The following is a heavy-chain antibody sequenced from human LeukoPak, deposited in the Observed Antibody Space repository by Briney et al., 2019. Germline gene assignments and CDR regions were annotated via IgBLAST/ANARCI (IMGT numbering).Heavy chain of an antibody. CDR1: GFIFRSYS. CDR2: ISSLSGTI. CDR3: AELGITMIGGV. V-gene: IGHV3-48*01. J-gene: IGHJ6*04. D-gene: IGHD3-10*02. Sequence: PGGSLRLSCTASGFIFRSYSMNWVRQAPGKGLEWISYISSLSGTIDYADSVKGRFTISRDNAQNSLYLQMNSLRAEDMAVYYCAELGITMIGGVWGKGTTVTISS.